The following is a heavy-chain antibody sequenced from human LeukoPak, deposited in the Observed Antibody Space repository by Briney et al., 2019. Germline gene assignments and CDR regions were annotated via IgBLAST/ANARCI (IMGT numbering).Heavy chain of an antibody. CDR1: GYTFTGHY. J-gene: IGHJ4*02. CDR3: ARTLYIASAPGGFDY. CDR2: INPKNAAT. Sequence: ASVKVSCKASGYTFTGHYIHWVRQAPGQGLEWMGWINPKNAATNYAQKFQGGVTMTRDTSTGTVYMEVNALRSDDTAVYYCARTLYIASAPGGFDYWGQGTLVTVSS. V-gene: IGHV1-2*02. D-gene: IGHD3-16*01.